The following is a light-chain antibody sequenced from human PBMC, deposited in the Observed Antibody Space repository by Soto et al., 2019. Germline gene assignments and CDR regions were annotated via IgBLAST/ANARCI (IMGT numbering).Light chain of an antibody. CDR2: EVD. CDR1: SSDVGGYND. Sequence: QSALTQPPSASVSPGQSVTISCTGTSSDVGGYNDVSGYQHHPGKAPKRIIYEVDERPSGVPDRFSGSKSGNTASLTVSGLQAEDEADYYCSSYVGSHNFTYVFGTGTKLTVL. V-gene: IGLV2-8*01. J-gene: IGLJ1*01. CDR3: SSYVGSHNFTYV.